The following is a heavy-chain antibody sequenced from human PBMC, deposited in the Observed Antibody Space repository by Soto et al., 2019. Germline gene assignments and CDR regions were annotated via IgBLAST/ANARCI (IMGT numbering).Heavy chain of an antibody. Sequence: EVQLLESGGGLVHPGGSLRLSCAASGFTFSSYAMSWVRQAPGKGLEWVSTISGRGGGTYYADSVKGRFTISRDNSKSTLYVQMNSLRAEDTAVYYCARADFLTEYYYPIPYFDYWGQGTLITVSS. CDR3: ARADFLTEYYYPIPYFDY. D-gene: IGHD3-9*01. CDR1: GFTFSSYA. V-gene: IGHV3-23*01. J-gene: IGHJ4*02. CDR2: ISGRGGGT.